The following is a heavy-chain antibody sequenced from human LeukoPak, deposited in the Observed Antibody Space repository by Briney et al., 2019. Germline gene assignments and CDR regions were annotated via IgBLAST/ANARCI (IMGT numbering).Heavy chain of an antibody. J-gene: IGHJ4*02. CDR1: GFTFSNYA. CDR2: ISSSSLYI. D-gene: IGHD5-24*01. CDR3: AREGDGYNSPIDY. Sequence: PGGSLRLSCAASGFTFSNYALHWVRQAPGKGLEWVSSISSSSLYIYYADSVKGRFTISRDNAKNSLYLQMNSLRAEDTAVYYCAREGDGYNSPIDYWGQGTLVTVSS. V-gene: IGHV3-21*01.